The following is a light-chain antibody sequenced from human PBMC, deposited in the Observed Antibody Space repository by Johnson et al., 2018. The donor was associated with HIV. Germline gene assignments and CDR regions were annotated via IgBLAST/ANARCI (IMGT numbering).Light chain of an antibody. CDR1: SSNIENNY. Sequence: QSALTQPPSVSAAPGQKVTISCSGSSSNIENNYVSWYQQLPGTAPKLLIYDNNKRASGIPDQFSGSKSGTSATLGITGLQTGDEADYYCGTWDSSLSAYYVFGTGTKVTVL. V-gene: IGLV1-51*01. J-gene: IGLJ1*01. CDR3: GTWDSSLSAYYV. CDR2: DNN.